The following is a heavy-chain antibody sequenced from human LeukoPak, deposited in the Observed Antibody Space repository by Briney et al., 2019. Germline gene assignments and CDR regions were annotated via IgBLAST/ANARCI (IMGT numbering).Heavy chain of an antibody. CDR2: IYYSGGT. CDR1: GGSISSYY. Sequence: SETLSLTCTVPGGSISSYYWSWIRQPPGKGLEWIGYIYYSGGTNYNPSLKSRVTISVDTSKNQFSLKLSSVAAADTAVYLCARALNGYNWFDPWGQGTLVTVSS. V-gene: IGHV4-59*01. D-gene: IGHD5-24*01. J-gene: IGHJ5*02. CDR3: ARALNGYNWFDP.